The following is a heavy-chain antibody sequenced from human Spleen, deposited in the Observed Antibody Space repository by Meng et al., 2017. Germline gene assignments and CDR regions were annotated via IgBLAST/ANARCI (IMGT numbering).Heavy chain of an antibody. V-gene: IGHV3-48*04. D-gene: IGHD3-10*01. CDR3: ARGKGGYGSLDV. CDR1: GFTFSSYG. J-gene: IGHJ6*02. Sequence: GESLKISCAASGFTFSSYGMHWVRQAPGKGLEWASYISYSGSNIYYADSVKGRFTISRDNAKNSLYLQMNSLRAEDTAVYYCARGKGGYGSLDVWGQGTTVTVSS. CDR2: ISYSGSNI.